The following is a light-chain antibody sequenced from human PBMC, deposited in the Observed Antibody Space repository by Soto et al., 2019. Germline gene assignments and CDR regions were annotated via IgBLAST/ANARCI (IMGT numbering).Light chain of an antibody. V-gene: IGLV1-51*01. Sequence: QSVLTQPPSVSGAPGQKVTISCSGITSNIGSNYVSWYQQVSGTAPKLLIYDNNKRPSGIPDRFSGSKSGTSATLGITGLQTGDEADYYCGTWDSSLSTWVFGGGTKLTVL. CDR1: TSNIGSNY. CDR3: GTWDSSLSTWV. J-gene: IGLJ3*02. CDR2: DNN.